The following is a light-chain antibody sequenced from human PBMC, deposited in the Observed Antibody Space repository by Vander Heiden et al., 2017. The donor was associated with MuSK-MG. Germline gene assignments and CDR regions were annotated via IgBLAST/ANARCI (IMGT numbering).Light chain of an antibody. CDR2: AAS. J-gene: IGKJ3*01. V-gene: IGKV1-39*01. Sequence: DIQMTQSPSSLSASVGDRVTITCRASQSISSYLNWYQQKPGKAPKLLIYAASSLQSGVPSRFSGSGSGTDFTLTSSRLQPEDFATYYWQQSSSSHLFGHGTKVDIK. CDR3: QQSSSSHL. CDR1: QSISSY.